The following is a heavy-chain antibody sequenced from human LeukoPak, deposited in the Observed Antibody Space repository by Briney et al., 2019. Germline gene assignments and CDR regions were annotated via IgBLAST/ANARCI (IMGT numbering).Heavy chain of an antibody. Sequence: GASVKVSCKASGYTFTGYYMHWVRQAPGQGLEWMGGIIPTFDATNYAQKFQGRVTITADESTSTAYMELSSLRSEDTALYYCARIGSGAHPYGGFDYWGQGTLVTVSS. CDR1: GYTFTGYY. CDR3: ARIGSGAHPYGGFDY. J-gene: IGHJ4*02. V-gene: IGHV1-69*13. D-gene: IGHD2-15*01. CDR2: IIPTFDAT.